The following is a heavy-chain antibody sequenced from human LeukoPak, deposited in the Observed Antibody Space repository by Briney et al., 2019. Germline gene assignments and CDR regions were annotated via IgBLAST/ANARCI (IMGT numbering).Heavy chain of an antibody. CDR3: AKPNYGDSFGFFDL. D-gene: IGHD4-17*01. CDR1: GFTFSSYG. V-gene: IGHV3-30*18. CDR2: ISYDGSNK. Sequence: GRSLRLSCAASGFTFSSYGMHWVRQAPGKGLEWVAVISYDGSNKYYADSVRGRFTISRDNSKNTLYLQMNSLTAEDTALYYCAKPNYGDSFGFFDLWGRGTRVTVSS. J-gene: IGHJ2*01.